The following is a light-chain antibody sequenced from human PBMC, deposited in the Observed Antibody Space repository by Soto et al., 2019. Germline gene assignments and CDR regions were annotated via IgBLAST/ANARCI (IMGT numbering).Light chain of an antibody. CDR3: QQYNTFSIT. Sequence: EIVMTQSPATLYVSAGERVTLSCRASENVKFNLAWYQQRPGQAPRLLFYNASTRATAFPARFSVSGSGTDYVLTLSRLKYDDFATYDCQQYNTFSITFCQGTRLEIK. CDR1: ENVKFN. V-gene: IGKV3-15*01. J-gene: IGKJ5*01. CDR2: NAS.